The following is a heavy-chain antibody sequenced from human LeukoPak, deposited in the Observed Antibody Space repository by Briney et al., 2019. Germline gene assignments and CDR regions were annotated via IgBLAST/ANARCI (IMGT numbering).Heavy chain of an antibody. V-gene: IGHV3-30*18. CDR3: AKDRGAIGYYYMDV. CDR2: ISYDGSNK. D-gene: IGHD2-2*02. CDR1: GFTFSSYG. Sequence: AGTLRLTCAASGFTFSSYGMRWVRQAPPKGLEWGAVISYDGSNKYYADSVKGRFTISRDNSKNTLYLQMNSLRAADTAVYYWAKDRGAIGYYYMDVWGKGTTVTVSS. J-gene: IGHJ6*03.